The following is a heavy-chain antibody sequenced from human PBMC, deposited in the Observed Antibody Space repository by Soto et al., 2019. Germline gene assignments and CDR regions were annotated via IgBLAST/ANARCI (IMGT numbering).Heavy chain of an antibody. CDR2: ISHTGGT. CDR1: GGSVNGYY. CDR3: ATRITVFGLLIPPFDP. Sequence: SETLSLTCAVYGGSVNGYYWNWIRQPPGKGLEWIGEISHTGGTHYNPSLKSRVTMSVDTSKNQFSLRLSSVTAADTAIYYCATRITVFGLLIPPFDPWGQGTQVTVSS. D-gene: IGHD3-3*01. V-gene: IGHV4-34*01. J-gene: IGHJ5*02.